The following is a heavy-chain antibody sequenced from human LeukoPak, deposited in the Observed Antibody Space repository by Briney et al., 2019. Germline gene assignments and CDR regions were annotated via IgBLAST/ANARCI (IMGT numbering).Heavy chain of an antibody. CDR2: IIPIFGTA. CDR3: ATPGGYCSSTSCYPNFDY. Sequence: ASVKVSCKASGGTFSSYAISWVRQAPGQGLEWMGGIIPIFGTANYAQKFQGRVTITTDESTSTAYMELSSLRSEDTAVYYCATPGGYCSSTSCYPNFDYWGQGTLVTVSS. CDR1: GGTFSSYA. J-gene: IGHJ4*02. V-gene: IGHV1-69*05. D-gene: IGHD2-2*01.